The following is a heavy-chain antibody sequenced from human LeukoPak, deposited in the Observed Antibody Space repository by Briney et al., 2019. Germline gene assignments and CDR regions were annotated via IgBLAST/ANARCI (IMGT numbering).Heavy chain of an antibody. CDR1: GGSFSGYY. Sequence: PSETLSLTCAVYGGSFSGYYWSWIRQPPGKGLEWIGEINHSGSTNYNPSLKSRVTISVDTSKNQFSLKLSSVTAADTAVYYCARPLAAPSRYYYYYGMDVWGQGTTVTVSS. CDR3: ARPLAAPSRYYYYYGMDV. CDR2: INHSGST. J-gene: IGHJ6*02. V-gene: IGHV4-34*01. D-gene: IGHD6-6*01.